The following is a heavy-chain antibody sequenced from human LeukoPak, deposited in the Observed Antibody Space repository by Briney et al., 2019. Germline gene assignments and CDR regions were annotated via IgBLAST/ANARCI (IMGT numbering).Heavy chain of an antibody. J-gene: IGHJ4*02. CDR1: GFTFTYAW. CDR3: TTGLAF. D-gene: IGHD2-21*01. CDR2: INTKSDGGTI. V-gene: IGHV3-15*01. Sequence: KSGGSLRLSCAASGFTFTYAWMSWVRQAPGKGLEWVGRINTKSDGGTIDYAAPLKGRFTISRDDSKNTVFLQMNSLKSEDTAVYYCTTGLAFWGQGTLATVSS.